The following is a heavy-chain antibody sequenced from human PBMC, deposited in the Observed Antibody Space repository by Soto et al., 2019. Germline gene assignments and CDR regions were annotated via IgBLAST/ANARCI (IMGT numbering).Heavy chain of an antibody. D-gene: IGHD3-3*01. V-gene: IGHV1-69*13. CDR2: IIPIFGTA. CDR3: ARGYDFWSGYYSVDYYYGIDV. Sequence: SVKVSCKASGGTFSSYAISWVRQAPGQGLELMGGIIPIFGTANYAQKFQGRVTITADESTSTAYMELSSLRSEDTAVYYCARGYDFWSGYYSVDYYYGIDVWGQGTTVTVYS. J-gene: IGHJ6*02. CDR1: GGTFSSYA.